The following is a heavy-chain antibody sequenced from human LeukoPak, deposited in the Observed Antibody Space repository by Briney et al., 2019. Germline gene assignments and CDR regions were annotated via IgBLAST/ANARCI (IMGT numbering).Heavy chain of an antibody. CDR2: IKQDGSEK. Sequence: GGSLRLSCAASGFTFSSYWMSWVRQAPGKGLEWVANIKQDGSEKYYVDSVKGRFTISRDNAKNSLYLQMNSLRAEDTAVYYCARDGYYYDSSTEDAFDIWGQGTMVTVSS. CDR3: ARDGYYYDSSTEDAFDI. CDR1: GFTFSSYW. V-gene: IGHV3-7*01. J-gene: IGHJ3*02. D-gene: IGHD3-22*01.